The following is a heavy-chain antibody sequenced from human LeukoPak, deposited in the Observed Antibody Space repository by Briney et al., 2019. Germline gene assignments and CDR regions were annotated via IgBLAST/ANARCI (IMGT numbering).Heavy chain of an antibody. D-gene: IGHD3/OR15-3a*01. CDR1: GFTFSTYG. CDR2: ISYDGSNK. Sequence: GGSLRLSCVASGFTFSTYGMTWVRQAPGKGLGWVAVISYDGSNKYYAEYVKGRFTISRDNSKNTLYLQMNSLRAEDTAVYYCARDLDLEWGPYYYYGMDVWGQGATVTVSS. J-gene: IGHJ6*02. V-gene: IGHV3-30*03. CDR3: ARDLDLEWGPYYYYGMDV.